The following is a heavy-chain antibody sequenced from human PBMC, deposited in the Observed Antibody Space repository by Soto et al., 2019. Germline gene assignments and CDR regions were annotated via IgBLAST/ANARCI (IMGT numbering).Heavy chain of an antibody. D-gene: IGHD2-2*01. CDR1: GFTFSNFA. CDR3: AKDTSSSPYYMDV. V-gene: IGHV3-23*01. Sequence: EVQVLESGGGSVQPGGSLRLSCAASGFTFSNFAMSWVRHAPGKGLEWVSEITGSTGTTYYADSVRGRFIISRDNSQNALLLQMNSLRPEDTAVYYCAKDTSSSPYYMDVWGKGITVTVSS. CDR2: ITGSTGTT. J-gene: IGHJ6*03.